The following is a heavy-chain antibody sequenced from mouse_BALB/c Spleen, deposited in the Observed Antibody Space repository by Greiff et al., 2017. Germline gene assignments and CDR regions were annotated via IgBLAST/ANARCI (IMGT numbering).Heavy chain of an antibody. CDR1: GFNIKDTY. D-gene: IGHD2-4*01. Sequence: EVQLQQSGAELVKPGASVKLSCTASGFNIKDTYMHWVKQRPEQGLEWIGRIDPANGNTKYDPKFQGKATITADTSSNTAYLQLSSLTSEDTAVYYCARGYDYDSFAYWGQGTLVTVSA. CDR2: IDPANGNT. J-gene: IGHJ3*01. V-gene: IGHV14-3*02. CDR3: ARGYDYDSFAY.